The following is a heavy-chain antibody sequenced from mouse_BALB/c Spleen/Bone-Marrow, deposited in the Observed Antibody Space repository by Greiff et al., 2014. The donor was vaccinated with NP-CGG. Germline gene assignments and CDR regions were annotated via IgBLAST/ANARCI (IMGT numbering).Heavy chain of an antibody. CDR2: INPGSGGV. V-gene: IGHV1-54*01. CDR3: SREITRYAVDY. J-gene: IGHJ4*01. Sequence: VQLQESGAELVRPGTSVKVSCKASGYAFTNYWIEWVKQRPGQGLEWIGVINPGSGGVNYNEKFKCKATLTADKSSSTAYIQLSSLTSDDSAVYFCSREITRYAVDYWGQGTSVTVSS. D-gene: IGHD2-4*01. CDR1: GYAFTNYW.